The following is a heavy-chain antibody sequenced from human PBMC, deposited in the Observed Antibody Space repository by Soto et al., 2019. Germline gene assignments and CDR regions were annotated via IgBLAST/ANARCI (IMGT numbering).Heavy chain of an antibody. V-gene: IGHV1-69*13. J-gene: IGHJ6*02. Sequence: SVKVSCQASGGTFSSYAISWVRQAPGQGLEWMGGIIPIFGTANYAQKFQGRVTITADESTSTAYMELSSLRSEDTAVYYCASSTGTRAEYYYYGMDVWGQGTTVTVSS. CDR1: GGTFSSYA. CDR2: IIPIFGTA. D-gene: IGHD1-1*01. CDR3: ASSTGTRAEYYYYGMDV.